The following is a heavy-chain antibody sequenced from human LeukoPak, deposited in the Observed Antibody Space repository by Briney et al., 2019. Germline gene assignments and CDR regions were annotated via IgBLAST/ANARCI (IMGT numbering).Heavy chain of an antibody. CDR2: ISSSGSTI. CDR1: GFTFSSYE. J-gene: IGHJ6*03. CDR3: AKSGLIYYYYYMDV. Sequence: GGSLRLSCAASGFTFSSYEMNWVRQAPGKGLEWVSYISSSGSTIYYADSVKGRFTISRDNSKNSLYLQMNSLRAEDTALYYCAKSGLIYYYYYMDVWGKGTTVTVSS. V-gene: IGHV3-48*03. D-gene: IGHD3/OR15-3a*01.